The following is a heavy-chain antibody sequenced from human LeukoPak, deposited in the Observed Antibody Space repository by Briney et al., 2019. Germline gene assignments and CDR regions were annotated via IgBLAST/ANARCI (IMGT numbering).Heavy chain of an antibody. CDR1: GFTFSSYS. D-gene: IGHD3-3*01. V-gene: IGHV3-23*01. J-gene: IGHJ4*02. CDR2: ISGSGGST. CDR3: AKHSDPLRFLEWLFPTPEY. Sequence: PGGSLRLSCAASGFTFSSYSMNWVRQAPGKGLEWVSAISGSGGSTYYADSVKGRFTISRDNSKNTLYLQMNSLRAEDTAVYYCAKHSDPLRFLEWLFPTPEYWGQEPLVAVSS.